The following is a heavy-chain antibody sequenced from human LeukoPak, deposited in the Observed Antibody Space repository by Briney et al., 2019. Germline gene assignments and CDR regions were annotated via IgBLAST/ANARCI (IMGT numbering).Heavy chain of an antibody. V-gene: IGHV3-23*01. J-gene: IGHJ4*02. D-gene: IGHD4-17*01. CDR3: ARGDSATTTFDF. CDR1: GFAFRNYA. CDR2: IGRRGDI. Sequence: GGSLRLSCAASGFAFRNYAMTWVRQAPRKGLEWVSVIGRRGDIYYADSVKGRFIISRDSFKNTLSLQMNSLRVDDSAVYYCARGDSATTTFDFWGRGTLVTVSS.